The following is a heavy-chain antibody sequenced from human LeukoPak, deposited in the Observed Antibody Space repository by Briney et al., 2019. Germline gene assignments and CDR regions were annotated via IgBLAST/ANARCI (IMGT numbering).Heavy chain of an antibody. CDR1: GGSISSGDYY. CDR3: AREKDVDYYGSGSYYNWFDP. Sequence: PSETLSLTCTVSGGSISSGDYYWSWIRQPPGKGLEWIGYIYYSGSTYYNPSLKSRVTISVDTSKNQFSLKLSSVTAADTAVYYCAREKDVDYYGSGSYYNWFDPWGQGTLVTV. CDR2: IYYSGST. D-gene: IGHD3-10*01. V-gene: IGHV4-30-4*08. J-gene: IGHJ5*02.